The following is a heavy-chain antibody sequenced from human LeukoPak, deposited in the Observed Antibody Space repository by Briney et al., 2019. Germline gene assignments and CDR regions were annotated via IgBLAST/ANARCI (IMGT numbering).Heavy chain of an antibody. V-gene: IGHV3-7*01. CDR2: IKQDGSEK. Sequence: GGSLRLSCAASGFTFSSYWMSWVRQAPGKGLEWVANIKQDGSEKYYVDSVKGRFTISRDNAKTSLYLQMNRLRAEDTAVYYCARDAFVVVPAAIPYYFDYWGQGTLVTVSS. CDR3: ARDAFVVVPAAIPYYFDY. J-gene: IGHJ4*02. D-gene: IGHD2-2*02. CDR1: GFTFSSYW.